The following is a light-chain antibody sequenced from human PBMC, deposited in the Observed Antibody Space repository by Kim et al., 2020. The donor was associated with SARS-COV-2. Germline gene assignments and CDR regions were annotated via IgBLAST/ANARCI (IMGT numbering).Light chain of an antibody. Sequence: SPGERATLSFRASQIVSSYLAWYQQKPGPAPGLLIYDASNRATGIPARFSGSGSGTDFTLTISSLEPEDFAVYYCQQRSNWPPRTFGQGTKVDIK. J-gene: IGKJ1*01. V-gene: IGKV3-11*01. CDR1: QIVSSY. CDR2: DAS. CDR3: QQRSNWPPRT.